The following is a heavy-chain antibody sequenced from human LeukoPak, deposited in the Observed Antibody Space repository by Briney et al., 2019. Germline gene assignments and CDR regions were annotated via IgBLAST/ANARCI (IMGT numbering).Heavy chain of an antibody. CDR1: GGSISSYY. CDR3: ARESRTLYSGSHQYFQH. V-gene: IGHV4-59*01. CDR2: IYYSGST. Sequence: SETLSLTCTVSGGSISSYYWSWIRQPPGKGLEWIGYIYYSGSTNYNPTLKSRVTISVDTSKNQFSLKLSSVTAADTAVYYCARESRTLYSGSHQYFQHWGQGTLVTVSS. D-gene: IGHD1-26*01. J-gene: IGHJ1*01.